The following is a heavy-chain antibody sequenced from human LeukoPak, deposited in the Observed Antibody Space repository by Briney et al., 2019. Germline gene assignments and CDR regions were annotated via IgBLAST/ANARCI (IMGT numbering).Heavy chain of an antibody. Sequence: GGSLRLSCAASGFTFSSYAMHWVRQAPGKGLEWVAVISYDGSNKYYADSVKGRFTISRDNSKNTLYLQMNSLGAEDTAVYYCARAGYPGAYYFDYWGQGTLVTVSS. V-gene: IGHV3-30-3*01. CDR3: ARAGYPGAYYFDY. CDR1: GFTFSSYA. D-gene: IGHD5-18*01. J-gene: IGHJ4*02. CDR2: ISYDGSNK.